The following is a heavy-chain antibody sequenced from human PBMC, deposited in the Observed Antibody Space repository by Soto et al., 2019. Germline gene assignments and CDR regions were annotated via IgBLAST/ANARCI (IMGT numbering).Heavy chain of an antibody. J-gene: IGHJ4*02. V-gene: IGHV3-30-3*01. CDR1: GFTFSSYA. Sequence: VGSLRLSCAASGFTFSSYAMHWVRQAPGKGLEWVAVISYDGSNKYYADSVKGRFTISRDNSKNTLYLQMNSLRAEDTAVYYCARDLFWSGYYSPYWGQGTLVNVSS. CDR2: ISYDGSNK. D-gene: IGHD3-3*01. CDR3: ARDLFWSGYYSPY.